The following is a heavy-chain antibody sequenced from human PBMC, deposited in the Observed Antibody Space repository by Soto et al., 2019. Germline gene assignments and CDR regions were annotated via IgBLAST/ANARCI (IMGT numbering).Heavy chain of an antibody. V-gene: IGHV1-18*01. CDR2: ISASNGNT. J-gene: IGHJ6*03. CDR3: ARSGVVIIPAALLHYYYYMDV. Sequence: VKVSCKASGYTFTSYGISWVRQAPGQGLEWMGWISASNGNTNYAQKLQGRVTMTRDTSTSTVYMELSSLRSEDTAVYYCARSGVVIIPAALLHYYYYMDVWGKGTTVTVSS. D-gene: IGHD3-3*01. CDR1: GYTFTSYG.